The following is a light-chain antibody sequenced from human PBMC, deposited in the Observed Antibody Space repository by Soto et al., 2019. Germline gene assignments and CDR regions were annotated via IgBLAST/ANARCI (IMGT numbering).Light chain of an antibody. J-gene: IGLJ2*01. Sequence: QSALTQPASVSGSPGQSITISCTGTCSDVGSYNLVSWYQQHPGKAPKLMIYEGSKRPSGVSNRFSGSKSGNTASLTISGLQAEDEADYYCCSYAGSSTSVVFGGGTQLTVL. V-gene: IGLV2-23*01. CDR3: CSYAGSSTSVV. CDR2: EGS. CDR1: CSDVGSYNL.